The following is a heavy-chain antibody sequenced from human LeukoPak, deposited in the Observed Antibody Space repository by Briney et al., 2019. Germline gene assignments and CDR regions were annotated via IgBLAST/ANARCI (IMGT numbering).Heavy chain of an antibody. J-gene: IGHJ4*02. CDR3: ARDYYDSSGYGGGFDY. V-gene: IGHV4-39*07. Sequence: ASETLSLTCTVSGGSISSSSYYWGWIRQPPGKGLEWIGSIYYSGSTYYNPSLKSRVTISVDTSKNQFSLKLSSVTAADTAVYYCARDYYDSSGYGGGFDYWGQGTLVTVSS. CDR1: GGSISSSSYY. CDR2: IYYSGST. D-gene: IGHD3-22*01.